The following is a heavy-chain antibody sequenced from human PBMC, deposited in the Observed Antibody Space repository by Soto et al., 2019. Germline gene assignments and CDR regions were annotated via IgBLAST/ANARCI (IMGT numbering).Heavy chain of an antibody. CDR1: GGTFSSYA. Sequence: QVQLVQSGAEVKKPGSSVKVSCKASGGTFSSYAISWVRQAPGQGLEWMGGIIPIFGTANYAQKFQGRVTITADESTSTAYMELSSLRSEDTAVYYCARDLGYQPLSGPGHYYGMDVWGQGTTVTVSS. J-gene: IGHJ6*02. CDR2: IIPIFGTA. D-gene: IGHD2-2*01. V-gene: IGHV1-69*12. CDR3: ARDLGYQPLSGPGHYYGMDV.